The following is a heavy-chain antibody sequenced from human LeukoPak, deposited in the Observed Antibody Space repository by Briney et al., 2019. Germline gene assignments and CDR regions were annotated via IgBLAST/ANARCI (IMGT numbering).Heavy chain of an antibody. V-gene: IGHV1-18*01. CDR2: ISAYNGNT. CDR3: ARASWDSSIAAVTPGAFDI. D-gene: IGHD6-6*01. Sequence: GASVKVSCTASGYTFTSYGISWVRQAPGQGLEWMGWISAYNGNTNYAQKFQGRVTITADESTSTAYMELSSLRSEDTAVYYCARASWDSSIAAVTPGAFDIWGQGTMVTVSS. CDR1: GYTFTSYG. J-gene: IGHJ3*02.